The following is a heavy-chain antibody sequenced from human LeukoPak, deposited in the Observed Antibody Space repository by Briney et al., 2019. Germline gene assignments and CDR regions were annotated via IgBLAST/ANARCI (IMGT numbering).Heavy chain of an antibody. CDR2: INSNNGDT. CDR1: GYTFTGYY. Sequence: GASVKVSCKASGYTFTGYYLHWVRQAPGQGLEWVGGINSNNGDTHYAQNFRGRVTMTRDTSISTAYMELSRLGSDDTAVYYCARDGDGYNLDWGQGTLVTVSS. D-gene: IGHD5-24*01. V-gene: IGHV1-2*02. J-gene: IGHJ4*02. CDR3: ARDGDGYNLD.